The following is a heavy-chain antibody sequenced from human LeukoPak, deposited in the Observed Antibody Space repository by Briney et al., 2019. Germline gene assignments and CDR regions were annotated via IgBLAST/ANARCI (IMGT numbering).Heavy chain of an antibody. J-gene: IGHJ6*03. Sequence: GGSLRLSCAASGFTFSSYAMTWVRQAPGKGLEWVSTISGSGGSTYYADSVKGRFTISRDNSENTLSLQTNSLRAEDTAVYYCAKDSDYYYYMDVWGKGTTVTVSS. CDR2: ISGSGGST. CDR1: GFTFSSYA. CDR3: AKDSDYYYYMDV. V-gene: IGHV3-23*01.